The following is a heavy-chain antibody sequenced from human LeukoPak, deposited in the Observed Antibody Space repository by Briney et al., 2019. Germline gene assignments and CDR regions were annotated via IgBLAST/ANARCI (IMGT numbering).Heavy chain of an antibody. CDR1: GFTFGDYA. J-gene: IGHJ4*02. CDR2: IQAKAYGGAT. CDR3: TRAPHPRCSSSGCYLDY. Sequence: GGSLRLSCSTSGFTFGDYAMSWVRQAPGKGLEWVGFIQAKAYGGATRYAASVNGRFSIERDDSQSIANLQMNDLKTEDTAVYYCTRAPHPRCSSSGCYLDYWGQGTLVTVSS. D-gene: IGHD2-2*01. V-gene: IGHV3-49*04.